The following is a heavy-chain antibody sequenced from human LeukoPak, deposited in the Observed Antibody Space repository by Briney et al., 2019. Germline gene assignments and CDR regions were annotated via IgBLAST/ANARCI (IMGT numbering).Heavy chain of an antibody. J-gene: IGHJ4*02. D-gene: IGHD3-22*01. CDR3: ARLYYDSSGHY. V-gene: IGHV4-59*01. Sequence: PSEXXSLTCTVSGGSISSYYWSWLRQPPGKGLEWIGYIYYSGSTNYNPSLTSLVTISVDTSKNQFSLKLSSVTAADTAVYYCARLYYDSSGHYWGQGTLVTVSS. CDR1: GGSISSYY. CDR2: IYYSGST.